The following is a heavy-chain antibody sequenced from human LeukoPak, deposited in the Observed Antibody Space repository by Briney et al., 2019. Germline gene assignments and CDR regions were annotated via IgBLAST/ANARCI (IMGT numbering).Heavy chain of an antibody. D-gene: IGHD4-11*01. J-gene: IGHJ4*02. V-gene: IGHV1-2*02. CDR2: INPRTGAT. CDR1: GYTFTGYY. Sequence: ASVKVSCKASGYTFTGYYMHWVRQAPGQGLEWMGWINPRTGATNFAQKFQGRVTMSRDTSISTIYMEVSRLGSDDTAVYYCARETSVTSPDFDYWGQGTLVTVSS. CDR3: ARETSVTSPDFDY.